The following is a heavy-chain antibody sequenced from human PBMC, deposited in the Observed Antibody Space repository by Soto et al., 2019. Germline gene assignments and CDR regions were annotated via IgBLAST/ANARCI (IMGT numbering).Heavy chain of an antibody. J-gene: IGHJ4*02. V-gene: IGHV2-5*02. D-gene: IGHD3-16*01. CDR1: GFSLSTTRVG. CDR3: AHSVVARLGYYFDY. Sequence: QITLKESGPTLVKPTQTLTLTCTFSGFSLSTTRVGVGWIRQPPGKALEWLALIYWDDDKRYSPSLKSMLTLTKDTSKHQVVLTKPNMDPVDTATYYCAHSVVARLGYYFDYWGQGTLGTVSS. CDR2: IYWDDDK.